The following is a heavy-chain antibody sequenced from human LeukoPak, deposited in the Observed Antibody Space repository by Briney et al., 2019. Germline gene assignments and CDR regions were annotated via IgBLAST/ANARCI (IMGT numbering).Heavy chain of an antibody. D-gene: IGHD3-3*02. CDR1: GGSISSNY. J-gene: IGHJ3*02. Sequence: SETLSLTCTVSGGSISSNYWSWIRQPPGKGLEWIWYIYYSGSTNYNPSLKSRVTISVDTSKNQFSLKLSSVTAADTAVYYCARDPIFLEVSLRGEAFDIWGQGTMVTVSS. V-gene: IGHV4-59*01. CDR3: ARDPIFLEVSLRGEAFDI. CDR2: IYYSGST.